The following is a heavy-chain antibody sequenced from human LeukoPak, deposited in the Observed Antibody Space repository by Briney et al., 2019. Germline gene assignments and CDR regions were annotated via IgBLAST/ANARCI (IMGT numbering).Heavy chain of an antibody. V-gene: IGHV1-2*02. CDR2: INPNSGGT. J-gene: IGHJ3*02. CDR3: ARVGDYGGIDAFDI. CDR1: GYTFTGYY. Sequence: ASVKVSCKASGYTFTGYYMHRVRQAPGQGLEWMGWINPNSGGTNYAQKFQGRVTMTRDTSISTAYMELSRLRSDDTAVYYCARVGDYGGIDAFDIWGQGTMVTVSS. D-gene: IGHD4-23*01.